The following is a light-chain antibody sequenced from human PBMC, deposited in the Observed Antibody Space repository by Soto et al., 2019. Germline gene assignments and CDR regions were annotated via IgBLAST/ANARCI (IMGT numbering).Light chain of an antibody. Sequence: EIVLTQFPGTLSLSPGERATISCRASQSVSSSFLAWFQQKPGQAPRLLIYGASSRATGIPDRFSGRGSGTDFTLTISRLEPEDFAVYYCRHYGSSPTFGQGAKLEIK. CDR1: QSVSSSF. V-gene: IGKV3-20*01. J-gene: IGKJ2*01. CDR3: RHYGSSPT. CDR2: GAS.